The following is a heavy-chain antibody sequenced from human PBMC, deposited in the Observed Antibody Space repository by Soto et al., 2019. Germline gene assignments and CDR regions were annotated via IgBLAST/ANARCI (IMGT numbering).Heavy chain of an antibody. CDR2: INPSTGST. V-gene: IGHV1-46*03. Sequence: ASVKVSCNASGYTFTSYHMHWVRQAPGQGLEWMGVINPSTGSTTYAQRFQGRVTMTRDTSTTTVYMELSSLRSEDTAIYHCARAQAWGIHDYWGQGTLVTVSS. CDR1: GYTFTSYH. CDR3: ARAQAWGIHDY. D-gene: IGHD7-27*01. J-gene: IGHJ4*02.